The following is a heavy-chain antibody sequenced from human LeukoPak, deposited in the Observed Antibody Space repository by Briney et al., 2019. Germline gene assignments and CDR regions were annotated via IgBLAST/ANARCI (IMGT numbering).Heavy chain of an antibody. CDR3: ARDRIGSSWCGDCYVIDS. D-gene: IGHD2-21*02. V-gene: IGHV4-61*02. CDR1: SVFISIDPDG. CDR2: IASSGST. Sequence: SETLSLTCTVASVFISIDPDGWRWVRQPAGGGLEWIGRIASSGSTDYNASFKSRVFMSVDTSKNQFSLKLTSVTAAATAVYYCARDRIGSSWCGDCYVIDSWGQGTPVTVSS. J-gene: IGHJ4*02.